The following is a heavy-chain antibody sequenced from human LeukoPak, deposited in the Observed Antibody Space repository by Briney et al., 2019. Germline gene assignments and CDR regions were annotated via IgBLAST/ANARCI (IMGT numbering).Heavy chain of an antibody. D-gene: IGHD5-12*01. V-gene: IGHV3-7*01. Sequence: PGGSLRLSCAVSGFDFSGYWMTWVRQAPGKGLEWVAAMNHEGSETYYLHCVKGRFTISRDNAENSLYLLMNGLRPEDMALYYCVRGGRATFDAWGQGTLVTVSS. J-gene: IGHJ4*02. CDR2: MNHEGSET. CDR3: VRGGRATFDA. CDR1: GFDFSGYW.